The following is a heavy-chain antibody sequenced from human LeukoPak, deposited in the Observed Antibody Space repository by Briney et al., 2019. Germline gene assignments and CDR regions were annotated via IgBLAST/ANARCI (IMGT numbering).Heavy chain of an antibody. CDR3: ARSDTPMASVD. CDR1: GGSISSGTYY. V-gene: IGHV4-61*02. J-gene: IGHJ4*02. CDR2: IYTSGST. Sequence: KSSETLSLTCTVSGGSISSGTYYWSWIRQPAGKGLEWIGRIYTSGSTSYNPSLKSRVTISVDTSKNQFSLKLSSVTAADTAVYYCARSDTPMASVDWGQGTLVTVSS. D-gene: IGHD5-18*01.